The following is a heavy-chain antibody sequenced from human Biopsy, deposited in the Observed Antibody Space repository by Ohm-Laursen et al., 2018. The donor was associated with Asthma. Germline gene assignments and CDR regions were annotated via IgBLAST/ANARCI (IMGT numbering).Heavy chain of an antibody. Sequence: SLRLSCAASGFTFRSYAMHWVRQAPGKGLEWVAVGGSYYDGGLKYYADSVNGRFTVSRDDSKNTLYLQMSSLRPDDTAVYYCARDVMEWYLPAFGFWGQGTLVTVSS. D-gene: IGHD3-3*01. J-gene: IGHJ4*02. CDR3: ARDVMEWYLPAFGF. CDR2: GGSYYDGGLK. V-gene: IGHV3-30-3*01. CDR1: GFTFRSYA.